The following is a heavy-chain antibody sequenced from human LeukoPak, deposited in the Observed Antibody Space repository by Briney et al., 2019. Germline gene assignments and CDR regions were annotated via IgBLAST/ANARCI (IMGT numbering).Heavy chain of an antibody. Sequence: SETLSLTCTVSGGSISTYYWSWLRQPAGKGLEWIGRIYSSATTNLNPSLKSRVTLSIDASKNQVSLRLSSVTAADTAVYYCARGRYCTATICGGGDAFDILGQGTVVTVSS. J-gene: IGHJ3*02. CDR2: IYSSATT. CDR3: ARGRYCTATICGGGDAFDI. V-gene: IGHV4-4*07. CDR1: GGSISTYY. D-gene: IGHD2-8*02.